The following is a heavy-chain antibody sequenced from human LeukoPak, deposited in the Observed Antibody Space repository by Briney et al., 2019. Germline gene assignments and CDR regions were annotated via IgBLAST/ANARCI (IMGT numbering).Heavy chain of an antibody. Sequence: GGSLRLSCAASGFTFSSYAMSWVRQAPGKGLEWVSAISGSGGSTYYADSVKGRFTISRDNSKNSLYLQMNSLRAEDTAVYYCARDFASYCSSTSCFLGDYYYYYVDVWGKGTTVTISS. J-gene: IGHJ6*03. CDR1: GFTFSSYA. CDR2: ISGSGGST. CDR3: ARDFASYCSSTSCFLGDYYYYYVDV. V-gene: IGHV3-23*01. D-gene: IGHD2-2*01.